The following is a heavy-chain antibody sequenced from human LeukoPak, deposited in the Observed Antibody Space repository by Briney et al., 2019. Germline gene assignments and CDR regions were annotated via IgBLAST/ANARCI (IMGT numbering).Heavy chain of an antibody. CDR3: ARDGVAARPGYYYYYMDV. Sequence: SETLSLTCTVSGGSINSYYWSWIRQPAGKGLEWIGRIYTSGSTNYNPSLKSRVTISVDKSKNQFSLKLSSVTAADTAVYYCARDGVAARPGYYYYYMDVWGKGTTVTVSS. V-gene: IGHV4-4*07. CDR2: IYTSGST. J-gene: IGHJ6*03. D-gene: IGHD6-6*01. CDR1: GGSINSYY.